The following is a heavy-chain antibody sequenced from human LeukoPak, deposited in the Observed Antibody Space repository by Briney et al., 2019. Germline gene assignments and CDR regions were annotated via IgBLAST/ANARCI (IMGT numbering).Heavy chain of an antibody. CDR3: AKVRSSSWGYMDV. Sequence: PGGSLRLSCEASGITLRSDWMSWVRQAPGKGLEWVANIKQDGSEKYYADSVKGRITISRDNAKNSLHLQMNSLRAEDTAVYYCAKVRSSSWGYMDVWGKGTTVTVSS. V-gene: IGHV3-7*01. J-gene: IGHJ6*03. CDR2: IKQDGSEK. CDR1: GITLRSDW. D-gene: IGHD6-13*01.